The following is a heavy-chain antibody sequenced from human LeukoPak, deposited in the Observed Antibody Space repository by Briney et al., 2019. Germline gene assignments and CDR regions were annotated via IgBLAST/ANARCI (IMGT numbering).Heavy chain of an antibody. D-gene: IGHD4-11*01. J-gene: IGHJ4*02. Sequence: EASVEVSCKASGYIFTSYGIIWVRQAPGQGLQWMGWISAHNGNTNYAQKLQGRVTMTTDTSTSTVYMELRSLRSDDTAVYYCARAQTTLLLDYWGQGTLVTVSS. V-gene: IGHV1-18*01. CDR2: ISAHNGNT. CDR3: ARAQTTLLLDY. CDR1: GYIFTSYG.